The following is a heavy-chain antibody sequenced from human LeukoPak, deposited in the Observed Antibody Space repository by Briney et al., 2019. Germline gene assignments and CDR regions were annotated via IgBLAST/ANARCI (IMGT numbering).Heavy chain of an antibody. J-gene: IGHJ4*02. V-gene: IGHV7-4-1*02. CDR3: ARDPSSLIAATH. CDR1: GYTFTSYA. CDR2: INTNTGNP. D-gene: IGHD6-13*01. Sequence: ASVKVSCKASGYTFTSYAMDGVRQAPGQGLEWRGWINTNTGNPTDAQGFTGRFVFSLDTSVSTAYLQISSLKAEDTAVYYCARDPSSLIAATHWGQGTLVTVSP.